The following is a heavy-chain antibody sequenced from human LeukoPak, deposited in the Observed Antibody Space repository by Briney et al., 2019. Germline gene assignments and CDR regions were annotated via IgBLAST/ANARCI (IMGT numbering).Heavy chain of an antibody. CDR2: IYPGDSDT. D-gene: IGHD1-26*01. J-gene: IGHJ6*03. CDR3: ARLFGGSGDSYYYYYYMDV. CDR1: GYSFTSYW. V-gene: IGHV5-51*01. Sequence: GESLKISCKGSGYSFTSYWIGWVRQMPGKGLEWMGIIYPGDSDTRYSPSFQGQVTISADKSISTAYLQWSSLKASDTAMYYCARLFGGSGDSYYYYYYMDVWGKGTTVTISS.